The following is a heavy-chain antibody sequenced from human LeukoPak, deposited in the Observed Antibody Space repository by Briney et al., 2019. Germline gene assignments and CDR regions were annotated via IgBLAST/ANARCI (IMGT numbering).Heavy chain of an antibody. CDR3: ARGVTIFGVVIPSGMDV. V-gene: IGHV4-39*01. CDR2: IYYSGST. D-gene: IGHD3-3*01. Sequence: SETLSLTCTVSGGSISSSSYYWGWIRQPPGKGLEWIGSIYYSGSTYYNPSLKSRVTISVDTSKNQFSLKLSSVTAADTAVYYCARGVTIFGVVIPSGMDVWGQGTTVTVSS. J-gene: IGHJ6*02. CDR1: GGSISSSSYY.